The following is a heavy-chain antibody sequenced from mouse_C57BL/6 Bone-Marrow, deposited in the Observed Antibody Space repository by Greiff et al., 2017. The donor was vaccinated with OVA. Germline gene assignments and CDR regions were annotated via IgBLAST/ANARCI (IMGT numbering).Heavy chain of an antibody. CDR1: GYTFTSYW. Sequence: QVQLQQPGAELVRPGSSVKLSCKASGYTFTSYWMDWVKQRPGQGLEWIGNIYPSDSETHYNQKFKDKATLTVDKSSSTAYMQLSSLTSEDSAVYYGARSLVRPRYFDVWGRGNTVTVSS. CDR2: IYPSDSET. J-gene: IGHJ1*03. CDR3: ARSLVRPRYFDV. V-gene: IGHV1-61*01. D-gene: IGHD2-14*01.